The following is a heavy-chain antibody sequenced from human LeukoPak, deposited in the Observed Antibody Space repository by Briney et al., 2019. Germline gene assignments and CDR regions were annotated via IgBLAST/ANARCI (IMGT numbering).Heavy chain of an antibody. J-gene: IGHJ4*02. CDR2: IIPIFGTA. CDR1: GGTFSSYA. CDR3: AREALYSSSWYGTYFDY. V-gene: IGHV1-69*06. D-gene: IGHD6-13*01. Sequence: SVKVSCKASGGTFSSYAISWVRQAPGQGLEWMGGIIPIFGTANYAQKFQGRVTITADKSTSTAYMELSSLRSEDTAVYYCAREALYSSSWYGTYFDYWGQGTLVTVSP.